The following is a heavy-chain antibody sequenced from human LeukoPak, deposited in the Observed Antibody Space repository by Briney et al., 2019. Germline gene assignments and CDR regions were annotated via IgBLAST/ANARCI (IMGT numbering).Heavy chain of an antibody. CDR1: GLTFSSYG. Sequence: PGGSLRLSCAASGLTFSSYGMSWVRQAPGEGLEWVSAISGSGDITYYADSVKGRFIISRDNSKNTLYLQMNSLRAEDTAVYYCAKGSGYDIYYYYYMDVWGKGTTVTISS. CDR3: AKGSGYDIYYYYYMDV. CDR2: ISGSGDIT. D-gene: IGHD5-12*01. V-gene: IGHV3-23*01. J-gene: IGHJ6*03.